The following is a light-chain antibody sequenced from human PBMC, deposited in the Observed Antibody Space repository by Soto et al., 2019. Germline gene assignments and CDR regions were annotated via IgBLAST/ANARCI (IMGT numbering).Light chain of an antibody. V-gene: IGKV3-15*01. Sequence: ITQSPATLSVSPGERATLSCRTTLSVNSNLAWYQQRPGQAPRLLIFGASTRATGVPARFSGTGSGTEFTLTISGLRSEDFAIYYCLHYNDRPSWTFGQGTKVDIK. CDR2: GAS. J-gene: IGKJ1*01. CDR1: LSVNSN. CDR3: LHYNDRPSWT.